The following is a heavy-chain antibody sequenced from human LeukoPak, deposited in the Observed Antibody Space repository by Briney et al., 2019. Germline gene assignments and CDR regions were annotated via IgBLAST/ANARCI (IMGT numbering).Heavy chain of an antibody. CDR3: AATMVRSYYFDY. J-gene: IGHJ4*02. CDR1: GGSISSYY. D-gene: IGHD3-10*01. Sequence: SETLSLTCTVSGGSISSYYWSWIRQPPGKGLEWIGYIYYSGSTNYNPSLKSRVTISVDTSKNQFSLKLSSVTAADTAVYYCAATMVRSYYFDYWGQGTLVTVSP. V-gene: IGHV4-59*01. CDR2: IYYSGST.